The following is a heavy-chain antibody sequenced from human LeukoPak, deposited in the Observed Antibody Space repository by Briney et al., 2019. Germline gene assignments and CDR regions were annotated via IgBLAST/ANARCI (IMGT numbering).Heavy chain of an antibody. CDR3: ARDAHTYYYDSSGYYPSDY. CDR2: ISAYNGNT. CDR1: GYTFTSYG. Sequence: VASVKVSCKASGYTFTSYGISWVRQAPGQGLEWMGWISAYNGNTNYAQKLQGRVTMTTDTSTSTAYMELRSLRSDDTAVYYCARDAHTYYYDSSGYYPSDYWGQGTLVTVSS. V-gene: IGHV1-18*01. D-gene: IGHD3-22*01. J-gene: IGHJ4*02.